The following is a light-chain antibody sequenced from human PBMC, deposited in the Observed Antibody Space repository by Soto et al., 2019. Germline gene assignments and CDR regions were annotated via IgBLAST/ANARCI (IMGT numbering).Light chain of an antibody. CDR2: EVS. CDR3: SSYAGSNNYV. J-gene: IGLJ1*01. V-gene: IGLV2-8*01. Sequence: QSALTQPPSASGSPGQSVTISCTGTSSDVGVYNYVSWYQQHPGKAPKLMIYEVSKRPSGVPDRFSGSKSGNTASLTVSGLQAEDEADYYCSSYAGSNNYVFGTGTKLT. CDR1: SSDVGVYNY.